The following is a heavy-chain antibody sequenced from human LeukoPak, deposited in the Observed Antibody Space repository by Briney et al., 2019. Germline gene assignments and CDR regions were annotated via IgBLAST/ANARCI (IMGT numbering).Heavy chain of an antibody. V-gene: IGHV3-53*05. D-gene: IGHD5-24*01. J-gene: IGHJ4*02. CDR3: ASMATPSPIFDY. CDR1: GFNFSEKY. Sequence: GGSLGLSCAASGFNFSEKYMSWVRQAPGKGLEGGSITYSDLNTFYADSVKGRFTISRDNSKNTLYLQMNSLRSEDTAVYYCASMATPSPIFDYWGQGTLVTVSS. CDR2: TYSDLNT.